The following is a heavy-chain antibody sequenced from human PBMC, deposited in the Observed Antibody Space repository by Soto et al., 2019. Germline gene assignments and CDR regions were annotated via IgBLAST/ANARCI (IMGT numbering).Heavy chain of an antibody. CDR1: GGSFSGYY. CDR2: INHSGST. J-gene: IGHJ6*04. CDR3: ARFYVDIVATITDV. Sequence: SETLSLTCAVYGGSFSGYYWSWIRQPPGKGLEWIGEINHSGSTNYNPSLKSRVTISVDTSKNQFSLKLSSVTAADTAVYYCARFYVDIVATITDVWGKGTTVTSPQ. V-gene: IGHV4-34*01. D-gene: IGHD5-12*01.